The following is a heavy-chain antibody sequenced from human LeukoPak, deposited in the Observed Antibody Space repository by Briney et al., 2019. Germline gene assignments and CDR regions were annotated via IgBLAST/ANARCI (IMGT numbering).Heavy chain of an antibody. J-gene: IGHJ4*02. CDR2: INHSGST. D-gene: IGHD3-22*01. CDR1: GGSFSGYY. CDR3: AREPLVVPKSRYFDY. V-gene: IGHV4-34*01. Sequence: SETLSLTCAVYGGSFSGYYWSWIRQPPGKGLEWIGEINHSGSTNYNPSLKSRVTISVDTSKNQFSLKLSSVTAADTAVYYCAREPLVVPKSRYFDYWGQGTLVTVSS.